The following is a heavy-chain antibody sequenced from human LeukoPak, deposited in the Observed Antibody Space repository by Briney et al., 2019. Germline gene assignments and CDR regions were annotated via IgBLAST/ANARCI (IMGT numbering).Heavy chain of an antibody. Sequence: SETLSLTCTVSGGSISSYYWSWIRQPPGKGLEWIGYIYYSGSTNYNPSLKSRVTISVDTSKNQFSLKLSSVTAADTAVYYCARPGPGSFDAFDIWGQGTMVTVSS. V-gene: IGHV4-59*01. J-gene: IGHJ3*02. CDR3: ARPGPGSFDAFDI. CDR2: IYYSGST. CDR1: GGSISSYY. D-gene: IGHD2-15*01.